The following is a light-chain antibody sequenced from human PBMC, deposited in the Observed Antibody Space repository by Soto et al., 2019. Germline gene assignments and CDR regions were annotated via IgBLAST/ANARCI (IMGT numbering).Light chain of an antibody. CDR2: LNSDGSH. J-gene: IGLJ2*01. V-gene: IGLV4-69*01. CDR3: QTWGTGSVV. Sequence: QLVLTQSPSASAPLGASVKLTCTLSSGHRTYAIAWHQQQPEKGPRYLMKLNSDGSHTKGDGIPDRFSGSSSGTERHLTISGLQSEDEADYYCQTWGTGSVVFGGGTKVTVL. CDR1: SGHRTYA.